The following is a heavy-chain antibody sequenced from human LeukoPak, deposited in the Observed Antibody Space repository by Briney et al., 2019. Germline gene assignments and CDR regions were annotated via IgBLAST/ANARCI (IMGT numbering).Heavy chain of an antibody. D-gene: IGHD4-23*01. CDR1: GFTFSSYG. J-gene: IGHJ6*02. V-gene: IGHV3-33*01. CDR2: IWYDGSDQ. Sequence: PGRSLRLSCAASGFTFSSYGMHWVRQAPGKGLEWVAVIWYDGSDQYYADSVKGRFTISRDNSRNTLYLQMNSLRAEDTAVYYCARSGNGGMDVWGQGTTVTVSS. CDR3: ARSGNGGMDV.